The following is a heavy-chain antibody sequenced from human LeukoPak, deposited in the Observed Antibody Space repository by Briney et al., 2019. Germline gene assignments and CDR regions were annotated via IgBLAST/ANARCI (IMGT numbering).Heavy chain of an antibody. CDR1: GITFRNYG. CDR2: ISYDGSNK. CDR3: ARVYCSSTSCADYYYYGMDV. V-gene: IGHV3-30*03. J-gene: IGHJ6*02. D-gene: IGHD2-2*01. Sequence: GGSLRLSCAASGITFRNYGMHWVRQAPGKGLEWVAVISYDGSNKYYADSVKGRFTISRDNSKNTLYLQMNSLRAEDTAVYYCARVYCSSTSCADYYYYGMDVWGQGTTVTVSS.